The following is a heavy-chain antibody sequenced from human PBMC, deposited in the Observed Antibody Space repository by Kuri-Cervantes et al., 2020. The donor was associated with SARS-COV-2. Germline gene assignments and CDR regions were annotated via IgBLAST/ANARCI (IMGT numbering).Heavy chain of an antibody. J-gene: IGHJ4*02. CDR3: ARDLVLRYFDWTISGAFDY. Sequence: LSLTCAASGFTFSKYAVHWLRQAPGKGLEWVAIISFDGIDKYYGDSVKGRFTISRDNSKNTLYLQMNSLRAEDTAVYYCARDLVLRYFDWTISGAFDYWGQGTLVTVSS. V-gene: IGHV3-30*03. CDR2: ISFDGIDK. D-gene: IGHD3-9*01. CDR1: GFTFSKYA.